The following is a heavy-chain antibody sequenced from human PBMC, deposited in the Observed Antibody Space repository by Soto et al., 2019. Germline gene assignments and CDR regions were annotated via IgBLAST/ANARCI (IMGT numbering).Heavy chain of an antibody. V-gene: IGHV1-18*01. D-gene: IGHD3-10*01. CDR1: GYTFTSYG. Sequence: ASVKVSCKASGYTFTSYGISWVRPAPGQEREWMGWISAYYGNTNYAQKLQGRVTMTTDTSTSTAYKELRSLRSDDRAVYDCARDNVFIIARSPYGNFYVMHVWGQRGTVTHSS. CDR2: ISAYYGNT. J-gene: IGHJ6*02. CDR3: ARDNVFIIARSPYGNFYVMHV.